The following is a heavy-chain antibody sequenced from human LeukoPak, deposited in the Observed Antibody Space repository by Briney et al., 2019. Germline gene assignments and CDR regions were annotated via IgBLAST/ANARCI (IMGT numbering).Heavy chain of an antibody. CDR1: GYTFTSYD. J-gene: IGHJ6*02. Sequence: SVKVSCKASGYTFTSYDINWVRQATGQGLEWMGGIIPIFGTANYAQKFQGRVTITADESTSTAYMELSSLRSEDTAVYYCARGHTSWLLYYYGMDVWGQGTTVTVSS. CDR2: IIPIFGTA. CDR3: ARGHTSWLLYYYGMDV. D-gene: IGHD5-12*01. V-gene: IGHV1-69*13.